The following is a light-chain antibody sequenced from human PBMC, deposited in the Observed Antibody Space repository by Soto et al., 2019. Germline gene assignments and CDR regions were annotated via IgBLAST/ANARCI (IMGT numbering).Light chain of an antibody. CDR1: QSVSST. V-gene: IGKV3-15*01. CDR3: QQYNNWPQT. Sequence: EIVMTQSPATLSVSPGERATLSCRASQSVSSTLAWYQQKPGQAPRLLIYCASTRATGIPARFSGSGSGTEFTLTISSLQSEDFAVYYCQQYNNWPQTFGQGTKVEIK. J-gene: IGKJ1*01. CDR2: CAS.